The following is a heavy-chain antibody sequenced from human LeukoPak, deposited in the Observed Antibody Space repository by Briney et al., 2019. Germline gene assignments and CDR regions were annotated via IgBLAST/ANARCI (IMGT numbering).Heavy chain of an antibody. V-gene: IGHV3-49*04. CDR2: IRSKAYRGTT. J-gene: IGHJ6*02. D-gene: IGHD1-1*01. Sequence: GGSLRLSCTGSGFTFGDHAMSWVRQAPGKGLEWVGFIRSKAYRGTTEYAASVEGRFTISRDDSASIAYLQMNSLKTVDTAVYYCARGPIQLWIHNAMDVWGQGTTVTVSS. CDR3: ARGPIQLWIHNAMDV. CDR1: GFTFGDHA.